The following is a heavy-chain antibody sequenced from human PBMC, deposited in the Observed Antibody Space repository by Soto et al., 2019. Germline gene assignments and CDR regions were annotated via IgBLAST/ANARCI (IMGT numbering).Heavy chain of an antibody. Sequence: QVQLQQWGAGLLKPSETLSLTCAVYGGSFSGYYWSWIRQPPGKGLEWIGEINHSGSTNYNPSLKSRVTISVDTSKNQFSLKLSSVTAADTAVYYCATLYSTRPHYYYYGMDVWGQGTTVTVSS. CDR3: ATLYSTRPHYYYYGMDV. J-gene: IGHJ6*02. D-gene: IGHD4-4*01. CDR1: GGSFSGYY. V-gene: IGHV4-34*01. CDR2: INHSGST.